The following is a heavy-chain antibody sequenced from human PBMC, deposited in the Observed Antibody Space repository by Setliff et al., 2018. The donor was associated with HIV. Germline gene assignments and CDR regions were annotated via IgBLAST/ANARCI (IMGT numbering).Heavy chain of an antibody. Sequence: PSETLSLTCTVSGGSISSYYWSWIRQPPGEGLEWIGYMFSSGSAQYNSSLQSRVSMSADTSKNQFSLRLTSVTVADTAVYFCVRVFYDATDYYAPLFNYWGQGTLVTVSS. CDR1: GGSISSYY. J-gene: IGHJ4*02. CDR2: MFSSGSA. D-gene: IGHD3-22*01. V-gene: IGHV4-59*01. CDR3: VRVFYDATDYYAPLFNY.